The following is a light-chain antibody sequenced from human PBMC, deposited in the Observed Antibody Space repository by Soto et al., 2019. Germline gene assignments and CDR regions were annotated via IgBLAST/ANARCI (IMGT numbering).Light chain of an antibody. V-gene: IGKV1-5*03. CDR3: QQSDSYPFT. CDR1: QNINKW. CDR2: KAS. Sequence: DIQMTQSPSTLSASVEDRVTISCRASQNINKWLAWYQQHPGKAPNLLIFKASNLQSGVPSRFSGRGSGTDFSLTITGLQPEDFATYYCQQSDSYPFTFGQGTKLEIK. J-gene: IGKJ2*01.